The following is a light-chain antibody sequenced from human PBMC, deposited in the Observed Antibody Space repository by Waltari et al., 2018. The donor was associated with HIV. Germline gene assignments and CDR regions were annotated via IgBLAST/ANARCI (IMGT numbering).Light chain of an antibody. CDR2: DDS. V-gene: IGLV3-21*02. CDR1: NIKSKN. Sequence: SYVLTQPPSVSVAPGQTATITCGGNNIKSKNVHWYRQRPGQAPTLVCYDDSARPSGIPERFSGSHSENTATLTISRVEAGDEADYYCQVWDSTTDEGVFGGGTKLAVL. J-gene: IGLJ2*01. CDR3: QVWDSTTDEGV.